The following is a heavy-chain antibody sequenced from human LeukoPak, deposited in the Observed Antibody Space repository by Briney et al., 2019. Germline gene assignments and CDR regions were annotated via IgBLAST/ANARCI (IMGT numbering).Heavy chain of an antibody. Sequence: QTGGSLRLSCAASGFTFSSYAMHWVRQAPGKGLEWVAVISYDGSNKYYADSVKGRFTISRDNAKNSLYLQMNSLRAEDTAVYYCASGDSSGFTSSYFDYWGQGTLVTVSS. CDR2: ISYDGSNK. J-gene: IGHJ4*02. D-gene: IGHD3-22*01. CDR1: GFTFSSYA. CDR3: ASGDSSGFTSSYFDY. V-gene: IGHV3-30*04.